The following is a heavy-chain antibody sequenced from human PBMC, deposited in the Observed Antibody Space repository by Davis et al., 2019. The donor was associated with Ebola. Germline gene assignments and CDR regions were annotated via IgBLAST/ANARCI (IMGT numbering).Heavy chain of an antibody. D-gene: IGHD1-7*01. Sequence: GESLKISCAASGFIFSSYEMNWVRQAPGKGLEWISYISDSGSSNIYYADSVRGRFTISRDNSKNSLYLQMNSLRAEDTAIYYCATKWPGTTWFDTWGQGKVVTVSS. CDR3: ATKWPGTTWFDT. V-gene: IGHV3-48*03. CDR1: GFIFSSYE. CDR2: ISDSGSSNI. J-gene: IGHJ5*02.